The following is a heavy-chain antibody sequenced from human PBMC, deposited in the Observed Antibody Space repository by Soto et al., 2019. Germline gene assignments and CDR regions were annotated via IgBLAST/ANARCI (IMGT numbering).Heavy chain of an antibody. CDR2: ISSSGSTT. D-gene: IGHD6-13*01. Sequence: GGSLRLSCAASGFTFSSYSMNWVRQAPGKGLEWVSYISSSGSTTYYADSVEGRFTISRDNAKNSLFLQMNSLRDEDTAVYYCARDMEAAGTGRRYYYYGMDVWGQGTTVTVSS. J-gene: IGHJ6*02. CDR3: ARDMEAAGTGRRYYYYGMDV. CDR1: GFTFSSYS. V-gene: IGHV3-48*02.